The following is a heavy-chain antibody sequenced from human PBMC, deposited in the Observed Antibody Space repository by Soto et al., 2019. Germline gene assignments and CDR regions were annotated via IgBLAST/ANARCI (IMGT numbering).Heavy chain of an antibody. Sequence: SETLSLTCTVSGGSISSYYWGWIRQPPGKGLEWIGYIYYSGSTNYNPSLKSRVTISVDTSKNQFSLKLSSVTAADTAVYYCARDRSIAARWVNDRTKYYYYYYMDVWGKGTTVTVSS. D-gene: IGHD6-6*01. V-gene: IGHV4-59*01. J-gene: IGHJ6*03. CDR1: GGSISSYY. CDR3: ARDRSIAARWVNDRTKYYYYYYMDV. CDR2: IYYSGST.